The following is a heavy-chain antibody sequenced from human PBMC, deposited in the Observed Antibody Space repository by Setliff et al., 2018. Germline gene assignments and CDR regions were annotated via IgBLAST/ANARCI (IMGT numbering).Heavy chain of an antibody. J-gene: IGHJ5*02. CDR3: VREGLSFGPGCCPNWLDP. V-gene: IGHV1-2*06. D-gene: IGHD3-3*01. CDR1: GYTFTDHY. CDR2: INPKNGGT. Sequence: ASVKVSCKASGYTFTDHYLYWVRQAPGQGLECMGRINPKNGGTNYAQKFQGRVTLTRDTSITTVYMELSTLTSDDTAVYYCVREGLSFGPGCCPNWLDPWGQGTLVTVSS.